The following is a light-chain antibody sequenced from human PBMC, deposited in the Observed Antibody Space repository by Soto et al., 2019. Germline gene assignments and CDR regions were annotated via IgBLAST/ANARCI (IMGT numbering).Light chain of an antibody. CDR2: EGI. J-gene: IGLJ1*01. CDR3: CSYVGARTYD. Sequence: SALTQPASVSGSPGQSITISCSGVTDVGNSGPVSWYQHHPGQVPKLIIYEGIRRHSGVSSRFSGSKTGNTASLTITELQGEEEADYYCCSYVGARTYDFVTGSKLTDL. CDR1: VTDVGNSGP. V-gene: IGLV2-23*01.